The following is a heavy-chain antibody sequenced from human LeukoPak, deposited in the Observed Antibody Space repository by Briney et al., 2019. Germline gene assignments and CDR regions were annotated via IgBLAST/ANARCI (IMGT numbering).Heavy chain of an antibody. V-gene: IGHV4-39*01. J-gene: IGHJ6*03. CDR3: ARMIKPGKSWFIGYYYYMDV. D-gene: IGHD3-16*01. Sequence: SETLSLTCTVSGGSISSSSYYWGWIRQPPGKGLEWIGSIYYSGSTYYNPSLKSRVTISVDTSKNQFSLKLSSVTAADTAVYYCARMIKPGKSWFIGYYYYMDVWGKGTTVTVSS. CDR2: IYYSGST. CDR1: GGSISSSSYY.